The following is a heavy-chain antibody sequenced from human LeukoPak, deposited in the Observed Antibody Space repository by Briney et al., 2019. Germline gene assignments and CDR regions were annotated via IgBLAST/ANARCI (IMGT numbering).Heavy chain of an antibody. J-gene: IGHJ3*02. D-gene: IGHD1-26*01. CDR3: ARSGGNYYSI. CDR1: GYRFTSYW. V-gene: IGHV5-51*01. CDR2: IYPGDSDT. Sequence: GESLKISCKGSGYRFTSYWIGWVRQMPGKGLEWMGIIYPGDSDTIYSPSFQGQVTISADKSTSTANLQWSSLRASDTAMYYCARSGGNYYSIWGQGTMVTVSS.